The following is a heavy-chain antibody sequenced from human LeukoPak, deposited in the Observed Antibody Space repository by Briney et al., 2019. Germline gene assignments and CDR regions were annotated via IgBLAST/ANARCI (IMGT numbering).Heavy chain of an antibody. CDR1: GGSISSNNW. CDR2: IYQSGSA. D-gene: IGHD3-3*01. Sequence: SETLSLTCAVSGGSISSNNWWSWVRQPPGKGLEWIGEIYQSGSATYNPSLKSRVTISVDTYKNQFSLKLSSVTAADTAVYNCARVYYDFWSGWFFRNWFDPWGQGTLVTVSS. J-gene: IGHJ5*02. CDR3: ARVYYDFWSGWFFRNWFDP. V-gene: IGHV4-4*02.